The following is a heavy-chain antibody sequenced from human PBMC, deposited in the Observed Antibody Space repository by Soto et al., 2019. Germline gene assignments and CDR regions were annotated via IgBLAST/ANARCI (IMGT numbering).Heavy chain of an antibody. CDR2: IYHSGST. CDR1: GGSISSVVYS. J-gene: IGHJ4*02. V-gene: IGHV4-30-2*01. Sequence: QLQLQESGSGLVKPSQTMSLTCAVSGGSISSVVYSWSWLRQPPGKGLELIGYIYHSGSTYYNPSLKSRVTISVDRSKNHFSLKLSYVTAADTAVFYCARGQVVAAQHWGQGNMLTVSS. D-gene: IGHD2-15*01. CDR3: ARGQVVAAQH.